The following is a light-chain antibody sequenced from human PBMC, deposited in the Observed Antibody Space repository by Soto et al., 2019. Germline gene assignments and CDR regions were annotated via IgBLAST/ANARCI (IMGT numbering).Light chain of an antibody. CDR2: RVS. CDR3: SSYTSSSTYV. CDR1: RSDVGGYNY. V-gene: IGLV2-11*01. J-gene: IGLJ1*01. Sequence: QSALTQPRSVSASPGQSVTISCTGIRSDVGGYNYVSWYQHHPGKAPKLMIYRVSARPSGVSDRFSGSKSANTASLTISGLRAEDEADYYCSSYTSSSTYVFGTGTKVTVL.